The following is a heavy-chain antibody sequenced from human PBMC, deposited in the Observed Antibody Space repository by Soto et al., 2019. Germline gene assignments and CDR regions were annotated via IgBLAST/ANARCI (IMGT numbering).Heavy chain of an antibody. CDR3: ARGYCTNYYYGMDV. CDR2: INHSGST. J-gene: IGHJ6*02. D-gene: IGHD2-8*01. CDR1: GDAVTSGNYY. V-gene: IGHV4-61*01. Sequence: SEALALTCTVSGDAVTSGNYYWTWIRQPPGKGLEWVGDINHSGSTNYNPSLRSRVTISVDTSKNQFSLKLSSVTAADTAVYYCARGYCTNYYYGMDVWGQGTTVTVSS.